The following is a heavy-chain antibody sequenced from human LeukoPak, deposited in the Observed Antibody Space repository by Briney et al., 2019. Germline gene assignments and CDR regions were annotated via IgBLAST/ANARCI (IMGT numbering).Heavy chain of an antibody. CDR2: ISGTGVTA. V-gene: IGHV3-23*01. J-gene: IGHJ4*02. CDR1: GFILNNYA. D-gene: IGHD3-10*01. Sequence: GGSLRLSRAAPGFILNNYAMSWVRQALGEGLELVSSISGTGVTAYYADSVKGRFAISRDNSKNTLYLQMSSLRAEDTILYYCAKDQRFGDLDDYRGQGTLVTVSS. CDR3: AKDQRFGDLDDY.